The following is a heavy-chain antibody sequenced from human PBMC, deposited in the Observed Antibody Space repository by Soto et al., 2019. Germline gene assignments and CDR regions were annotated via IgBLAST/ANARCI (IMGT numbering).Heavy chain of an antibody. Sequence: SETLDLAWTVPGGPINTRPYSWGWIRQSPGKGLEWIGSIYYSGSTYYNPSLKSRVAMSVDTSKNQFSLKLRSVSAADTAVYYCARKRTSVVTQAYFDDWGQGSLVTVSS. D-gene: IGHD2-21*02. CDR1: GGPINTRPYS. CDR2: IYYSGST. CDR3: ARKRTSVVTQAYFDD. J-gene: IGHJ4*02. V-gene: IGHV4-39*01.